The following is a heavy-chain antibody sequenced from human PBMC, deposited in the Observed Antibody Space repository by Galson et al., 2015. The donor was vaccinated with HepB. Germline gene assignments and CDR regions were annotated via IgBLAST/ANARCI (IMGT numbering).Heavy chain of an antibody. D-gene: IGHD3-3*01. CDR3: AKAGGFWSGFYMDV. V-gene: IGHV3-30*18. J-gene: IGHJ6*03. Sequence: CAASGFTFRSYGMHWVRQAPGKGLEWVAVISYDGSNKYYADSVKGRFTISRDNSKNTLYLQMNSLRAEDTAVYYCAKAGGFWSGFYMDVWGKGTTVTVSS. CDR1: GFTFRSYG. CDR2: ISYDGSNK.